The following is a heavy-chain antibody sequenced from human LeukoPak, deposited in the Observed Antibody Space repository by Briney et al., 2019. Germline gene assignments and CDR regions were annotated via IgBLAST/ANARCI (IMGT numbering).Heavy chain of an antibody. CDR1: GVSISSSNSY. CDR2: IYYSGST. Sequence: SETLSLTCTVSGVSISSSNSYWGWIRQPPGKGLEWIGSIYYSGSTYYNPSLKSRVTISVDTSKNQFSLKLSSVTAADTAVYYCARKPGIAAAGTMPDYWGQGTLVTVSS. J-gene: IGHJ4*02. V-gene: IGHV4-39*07. CDR3: ARKPGIAAAGTMPDY. D-gene: IGHD6-13*01.